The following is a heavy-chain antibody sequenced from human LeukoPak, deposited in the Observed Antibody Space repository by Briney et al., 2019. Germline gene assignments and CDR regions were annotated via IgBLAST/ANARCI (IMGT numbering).Heavy chain of an antibody. CDR2: SYFTGNP. J-gene: IGHJ4*02. CDR3: AGLRSTVAWASFDY. Sequence: SETLSLTCIVSGSISSYYWTWIRQPPGKGLEWIGHSYFTGNPNYNPSLKSRVTISVDPPKNQFSLKLTSVAAADTAVYYCAGLRSTVAWASFDYWGQGILVTVSS. CDR1: GSISSYY. V-gene: IGHV4-59*08. D-gene: IGHD4-23*01.